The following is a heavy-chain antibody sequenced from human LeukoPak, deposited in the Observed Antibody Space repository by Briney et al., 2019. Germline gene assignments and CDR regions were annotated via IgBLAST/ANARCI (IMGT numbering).Heavy chain of an antibody. CDR3: AHGSMYQLDY. CDR2: ISSSGSTI. V-gene: IGHV3-48*03. J-gene: IGHJ4*02. Sequence: GGSLRLSCAASGFTFSSYEMNWVRQAPGKGLEWVSYISSSGSTIYYADSVKGRFTISRDNAKNSLYLQMNSLRAEDTAVYYCAHGSMYQLDYWGQGTLVTVSS. D-gene: IGHD2-2*01. CDR1: GFTFSSYE.